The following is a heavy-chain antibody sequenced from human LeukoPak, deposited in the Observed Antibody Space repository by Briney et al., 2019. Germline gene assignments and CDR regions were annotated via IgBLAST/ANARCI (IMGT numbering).Heavy chain of an antibody. D-gene: IGHD6-19*01. V-gene: IGHV3-23*01. CDR2: ISGSGGST. CDR1: GFTFSSYA. CDR3: AKDPGYSSGWFHY. J-gene: IGHJ4*02. Sequence: GGSLRFSCAASGFTFSSYAMSWVRQAPGKGLEWVSAISGSGGSTYYADSVKGRFTISRDNSKNTLYLQMNSLRAEDTAVYYCAKDPGYSSGWFHYWGQGTLVTVSS.